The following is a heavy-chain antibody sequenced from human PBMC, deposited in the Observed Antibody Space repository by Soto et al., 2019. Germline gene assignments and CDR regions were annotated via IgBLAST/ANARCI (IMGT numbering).Heavy chain of an antibody. CDR3: ARGIQPTSFFDY. Sequence: ASVKVSCKASGYTFTSYSMHWVRQAPGQRLEWMGWINAGNGNTKYSQKFQGRVTITRDTSASTAYMELSSLRSEDTAVYYCARGIQPTSFFDYWGQGTLVTVS. V-gene: IGHV1-3*01. CDR1: GYTFTSYS. J-gene: IGHJ4*02. CDR2: INAGNGNT. D-gene: IGHD5-18*01.